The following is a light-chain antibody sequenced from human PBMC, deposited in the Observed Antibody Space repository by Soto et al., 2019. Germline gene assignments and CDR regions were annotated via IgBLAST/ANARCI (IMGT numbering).Light chain of an antibody. J-gene: IGLJ2*01. CDR3: QSFDNSLSASI. V-gene: IGLV1-40*01. Sequence: QSVLTQPPSMSGAPGQRVTISCSGSGSNIGANYDVHWYQQFPGAAPKVLIYANTHRPSGVPDRFSGSKSGTSAFLAITGLQGEDEADYYCQSFDNSLSASIFGGGTKLPS. CDR1: GSNIGANYD. CDR2: ANT.